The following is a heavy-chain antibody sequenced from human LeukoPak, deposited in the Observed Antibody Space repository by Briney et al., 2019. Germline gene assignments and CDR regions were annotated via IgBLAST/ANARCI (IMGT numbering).Heavy chain of an antibody. J-gene: IGHJ4*02. Sequence: GGSLRLSCAASGFTFSSYAMSWVRQAPGKGLEWVSAISGSGGSTYYADSVKGRFTISRDNSKNTLYLQMNSLRAKDTAVYYCAMGSSGYYNLYFDYWGQGTLVTVSS. CDR2: ISGSGGST. V-gene: IGHV3-23*01. CDR3: AMGSSGYYNLYFDY. CDR1: GFTFSSYA. D-gene: IGHD3-22*01.